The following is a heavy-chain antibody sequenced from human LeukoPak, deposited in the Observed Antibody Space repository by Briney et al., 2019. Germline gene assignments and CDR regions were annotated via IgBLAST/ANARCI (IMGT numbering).Heavy chain of an antibody. CDR1: DDSINCCF. V-gene: IGHV4-4*07. CDR2: LYPSGST. Sequence: SETLFLTCSVSDDSINCCFWSWIRQPAGKGLEWIGRLYPSGSTDYNPSLRSRVTMSVDTSKNQSSLKLNSVTAADTAMFYCARERTTGTRNFDYWGQGTLVTVSS. D-gene: IGHD1-1*01. J-gene: IGHJ4*02. CDR3: ARERTTGTRNFDY.